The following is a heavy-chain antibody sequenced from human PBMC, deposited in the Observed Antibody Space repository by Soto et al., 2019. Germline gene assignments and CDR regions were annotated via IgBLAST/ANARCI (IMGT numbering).Heavy chain of an antibody. Sequence: ASVKVSCKASGYTFTGYYMHWVRQAPGQGLEWMGWINPNSGGTNYAQKFQGWVTMTRDTSISTAYMELSRLRSDDTAVYYCARDGGGGIIEAAMSKYYYYYGMDVWGQGTTVTVSS. CDR1: GYTFTGYY. CDR3: ARDGGGGIIEAAMSKYYYYYGMDV. J-gene: IGHJ6*02. D-gene: IGHD6-13*01. CDR2: INPNSGGT. V-gene: IGHV1-2*04.